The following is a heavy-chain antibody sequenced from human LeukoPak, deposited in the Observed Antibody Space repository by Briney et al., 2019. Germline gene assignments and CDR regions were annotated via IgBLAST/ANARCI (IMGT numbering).Heavy chain of an antibody. CDR1: GGSISGYY. D-gene: IGHD1-1*01. CDR2: IYDSGTT. Sequence: PSETLSLTCTVSGGSISGYYWSWVRQPPGKGLEWIGYIYDSGTTNYNPSLKSRVTISEDTSKNQFSLKLTSVTAADTAVYYWAKKVESKWFDPWGQGTLVTVSS. CDR3: AKKVESKWFDP. V-gene: IGHV4-59*01. J-gene: IGHJ5*02.